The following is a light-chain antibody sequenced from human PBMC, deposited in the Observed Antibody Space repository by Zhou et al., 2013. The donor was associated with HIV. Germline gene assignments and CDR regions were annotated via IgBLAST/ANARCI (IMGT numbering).Light chain of an antibody. CDR1: HNITTY. CDR3: QQLNTYSIT. Sequence: DIRMTQSPSSLSAFVGDRVTITCRASHNITTYLNWYQQKPGKAPKLLIYAASSLQSGVPSRFSGSGSGTDFTLTISSLQPEDFATYYCQQLNTYSITFGQGTRLEIK. V-gene: IGKV1-39*01. J-gene: IGKJ5*01. CDR2: AAS.